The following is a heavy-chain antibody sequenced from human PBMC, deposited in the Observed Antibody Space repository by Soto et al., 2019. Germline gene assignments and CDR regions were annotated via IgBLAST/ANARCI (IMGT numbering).Heavy chain of an antibody. V-gene: IGHV3-30-3*01. CDR3: AREFVVTAYYYYGMDV. CDR2: ISYDGSNK. Sequence: QVQLVESGGGVVQPGRSLRLSCAASGFTFSSYAMHWVRQPPGKGLEWVAVISYDGSNKYYADSVKGRFTISRDNSKNTLYLQMNSLRAEDTAVYYCAREFVVTAYYYYGMDVWGQGTTVTVSS. D-gene: IGHD2-2*01. CDR1: GFTFSSYA. J-gene: IGHJ6*02.